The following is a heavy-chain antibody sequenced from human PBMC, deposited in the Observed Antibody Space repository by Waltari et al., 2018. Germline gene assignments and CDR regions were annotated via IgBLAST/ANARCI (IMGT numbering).Heavy chain of an antibody. Sequence: EVQLVASGGGLIQPGGSLRLSCPASGFTVNSNYMRWVRQAPGKGLEWVSVFYRDGSTYHVDSVKGRFTISRDNSKNTLYLQMNSLRVEDTAVYFCARGYGDYVSTLDYWGQGTLVTVSS. D-gene: IGHD4-17*01. J-gene: IGHJ4*02. CDR3: ARGYGDYVSTLDY. CDR2: FYRDGST. CDR1: GFTVNSNY. V-gene: IGHV3-53*01.